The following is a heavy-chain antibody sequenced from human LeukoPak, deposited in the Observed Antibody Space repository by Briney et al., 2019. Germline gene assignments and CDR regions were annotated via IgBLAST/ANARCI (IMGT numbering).Heavy chain of an antibody. J-gene: IGHJ5*02. D-gene: IGHD2-2*01. Sequence: GESLKISCKGSGYSFTSYWIGWVRQMPGKGLEWMGIIYPGDSDTRYSPSFQVQVTVSADKSISPAYLQWSSLEASDTAMYYCARTARGYCSSTSCPRGFDPWGQGTLVTVSS. V-gene: IGHV5-51*01. CDR2: IYPGDSDT. CDR3: ARTARGYCSSTSCPRGFDP. CDR1: GYSFTSYW.